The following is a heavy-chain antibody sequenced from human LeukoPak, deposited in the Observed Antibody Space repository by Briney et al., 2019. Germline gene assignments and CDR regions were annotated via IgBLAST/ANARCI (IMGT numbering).Heavy chain of an antibody. V-gene: IGHV4-38-2*01. CDR2: IYHSGST. D-gene: IGHD2-2*01. Sequence: SSETPSLTCAVSGYSISSGYYWGWIRQPPGKGLEWIGSIYHSGSTYYNPSLKSRVTISVDTSKNQFSLKLSSVTAADTAVYYCARAFVVVPAAMSFAPWGQGTLVTVSS. CDR1: GYSISSGYY. J-gene: IGHJ5*02. CDR3: ARAFVVVPAAMSFAP.